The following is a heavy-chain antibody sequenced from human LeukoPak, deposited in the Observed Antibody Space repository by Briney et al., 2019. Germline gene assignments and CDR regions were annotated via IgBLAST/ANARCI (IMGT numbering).Heavy chain of an antibody. CDR1: GGSISSGSYY. CDR3: ARVRQTGYSSGWTTS. CDR2: IYTSGST. D-gene: IGHD6-19*01. J-gene: IGHJ4*02. V-gene: IGHV4-61*02. Sequence: PSETLSLTCTASGGSISSGSYYWSWLRQPAGKGQEWIGRIYTSGSTNYNPSLKSRVTISVDTSKNQFSLKLSSVTAADTAVYYCARVRQTGYSSGWTTSWGQGTLVTVSS.